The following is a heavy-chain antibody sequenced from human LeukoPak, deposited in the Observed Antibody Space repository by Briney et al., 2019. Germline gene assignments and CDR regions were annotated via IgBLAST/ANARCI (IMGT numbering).Heavy chain of an antibody. J-gene: IGHJ4*02. CDR3: AKDDYGPVFVY. V-gene: IGHV3-30*18. D-gene: IGHD4-17*01. CDR1: GFTFSSYG. Sequence: GGSLRLSCAASGFTFSSYGMHWVRQAPGKGLEWVAVISYDGSNKYYADSVEGRFTISRDNSKNTLYLQMNSLRAEDTAVYYCAKDDYGPVFVYWGQGTLVTVSS. CDR2: ISYDGSNK.